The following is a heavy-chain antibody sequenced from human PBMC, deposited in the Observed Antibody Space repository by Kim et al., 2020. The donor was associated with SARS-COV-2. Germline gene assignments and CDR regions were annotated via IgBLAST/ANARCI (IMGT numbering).Heavy chain of an antibody. V-gene: IGHV3-43*02. CDR3: AKEGIWDYVWGSYRSFDY. CDR2: ISGDCGST. J-gene: IGHJ4*02. Sequence: GGSLRLSCAASGFTFDDYAMHWVRQAPGKGLEWVSLISGDCGSTYYADSVKGRFTISRDNSKNSLYLQMNSLRTEDTALYYCAKEGIWDYVWGSYRSFDYWGQGTLVTVSS. D-gene: IGHD3-16*02. CDR1: GFTFDDYA.